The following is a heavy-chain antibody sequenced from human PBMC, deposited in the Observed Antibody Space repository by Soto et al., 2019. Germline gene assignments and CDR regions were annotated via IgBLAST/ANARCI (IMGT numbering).Heavy chain of an antibody. CDR2: IKQDGSEK. Sequence: PGGSLSLSCAASGFTFSSYWMSWVRPAPGKGLEWVANIKQDGSEKYYVDSVKGRFTISRDNAKNSLYLQMNSLRAEDTAVYYCARDPLYYYDSSGYHPGYYYYGMDVWGQGTTVTV. CDR1: GFTFSSYW. V-gene: IGHV3-7*01. J-gene: IGHJ6*02. D-gene: IGHD3-22*01. CDR3: ARDPLYYYDSSGYHPGYYYYGMDV.